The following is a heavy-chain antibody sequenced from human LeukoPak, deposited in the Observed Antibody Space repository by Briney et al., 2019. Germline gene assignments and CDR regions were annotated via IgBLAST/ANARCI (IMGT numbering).Heavy chain of an antibody. CDR2: IYPGDSDT. J-gene: IGHJ4*02. D-gene: IGHD3-10*01. Sequence: RGESLKISCKGSGYSFTSYWIGWVRQMPGKGLEWMGIIYPGDSDTRYSPSFQGQVTISADKSISTAYLQWSSLKASDTAMYYCARVTMVRGVITSVDYWGQGTLVTVSS. CDR1: GYSFTSYW. V-gene: IGHV5-51*01. CDR3: ARVTMVRGVITSVDY.